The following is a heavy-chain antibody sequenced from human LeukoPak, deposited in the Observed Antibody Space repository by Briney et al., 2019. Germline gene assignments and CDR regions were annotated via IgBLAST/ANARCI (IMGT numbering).Heavy chain of an antibody. CDR1: GFKFSSYS. J-gene: IGHJ4*02. V-gene: IGHV3-21*04. CDR3: ARDSAYCGGDCYYFDY. D-gene: IGHD2-21*02. CDR2: ISSSSSYI. Sequence: GGSLRLSCAASGFKFSSYSMKWVRQAPGKGLEWVSFISSSSSYIYYADSLKGRFTISRDNAKNSLYLQMNSLRAEDTALYYCARDSAYCGGDCYYFDYWGQGTLVTVSS.